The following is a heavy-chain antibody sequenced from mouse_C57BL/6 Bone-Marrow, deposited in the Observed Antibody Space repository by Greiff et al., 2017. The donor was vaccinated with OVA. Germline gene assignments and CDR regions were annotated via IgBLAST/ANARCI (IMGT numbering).Heavy chain of an antibody. D-gene: IGHD1-1*01. J-gene: IGHJ4*01. V-gene: IGHV14-4*01. CDR3: TTLITTVVHYYAMDY. CDR2: IDPENGDT. Sequence: EVQLQESGAELVRPGASVKLSCTASGFNIKDDYMHWVKQRPEQGLEWIGWIDPENGDTEYASKFQGKATITADTSSNTAYLQLSSLTSEDTAVYYCTTLITTVVHYYAMDYWGQGTSVTVSS. CDR1: GFNIKDDY.